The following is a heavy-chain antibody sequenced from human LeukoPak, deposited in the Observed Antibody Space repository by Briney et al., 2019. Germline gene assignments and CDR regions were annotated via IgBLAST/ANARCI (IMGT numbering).Heavy chain of an antibody. CDR3: ARLTSSDYGDYVTDDD. CDR2: ISSSSSYI. D-gene: IGHD4-17*01. Sequence: GGSLRLSCAASGFTFSSYSMNWVRQAPGKGLEWVSSISSSSSYIYYADSVKGRFTISRDNAKNSLYPQMNSLRAEDTAVYYCARLTSSDYGDYVTDDDWGQGTLVTVSS. CDR1: GFTFSSYS. J-gene: IGHJ4*02. V-gene: IGHV3-21*01.